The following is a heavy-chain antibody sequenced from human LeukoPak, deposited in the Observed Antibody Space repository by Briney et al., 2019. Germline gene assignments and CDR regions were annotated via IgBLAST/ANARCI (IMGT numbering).Heavy chain of an antibody. CDR1: GCPLSSGGLY. Sequence: PFQTLSLPLPVSGCPLSSGGLYWSWIRPPPGKGPGWVWYIYYSGSTYYNPSLKSRVTISVDTSKNQFSLKLSSVTAADTAVYYCARSLYQLLWNDAFDIWGQGTMVTVSS. CDR2: IYYSGST. CDR3: ARSLYQLLWNDAFDI. D-gene: IGHD2-2*01. V-gene: IGHV4-31*03. J-gene: IGHJ3*02.